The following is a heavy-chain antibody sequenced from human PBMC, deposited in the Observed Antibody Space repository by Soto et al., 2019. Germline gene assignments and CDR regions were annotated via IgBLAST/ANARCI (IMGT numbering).Heavy chain of an antibody. CDR2: IVHLLGTA. CDR1: GGTFSTSG. D-gene: IGHD6-19*01. V-gene: IGHV1-69*01. J-gene: IGHJ4*02. Sequence: QVHLVQSGAEVKKPGSSVKVSCKASGGTFSTSGISWVRQAPGQGLEWVGRIVHLLGTANYAQRFQGRVTITADESTSTAYMELSSLRSEDTAVYYCAREYSSGWSGYWGQGTLVAVSS. CDR3: AREYSSGWSGY.